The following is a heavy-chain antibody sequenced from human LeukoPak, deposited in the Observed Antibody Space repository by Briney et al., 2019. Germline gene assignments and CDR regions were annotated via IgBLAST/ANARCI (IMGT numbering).Heavy chain of an antibody. CDR2: IYYSGST. CDR3: ARHLGYTSVVEGGYFDY. J-gene: IGHJ4*02. CDR1: GGSVRSSSYY. D-gene: IGHD6-25*01. Sequence: SSETLSLTCSVSGGSVRSSSYYWGWIRQPPGKGLEWIGSIYYSGSTYYNPSLKSRVTISVDTSKNQFSLELSSVTAADTAVYYCARHLGYTSVVEGGYFDYWGQGTLVTVSS. V-gene: IGHV4-39*01.